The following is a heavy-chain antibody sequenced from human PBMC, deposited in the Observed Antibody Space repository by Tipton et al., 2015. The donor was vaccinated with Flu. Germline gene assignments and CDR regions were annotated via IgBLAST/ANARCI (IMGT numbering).Heavy chain of an antibody. D-gene: IGHD3-22*01. J-gene: IGHJ3*02. CDR2: IHTSGST. CDR3: ARGVIYYDSSGPITDAFDI. CDR1: GGSISSGSYY. Sequence: LRLSCTVSGGSISSGSYYWSWIRQPAGKGLEWIGRIHTSGSTNYNPSLKSRVTISVDTSKNQFSLKLSSVTAADTAVYYCARGVIYYDSSGPITDAFDIWGQETMVTVSS. V-gene: IGHV4-61*02.